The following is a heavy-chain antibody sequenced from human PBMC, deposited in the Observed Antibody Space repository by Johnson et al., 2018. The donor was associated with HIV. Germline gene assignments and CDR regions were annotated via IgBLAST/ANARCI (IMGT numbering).Heavy chain of an antibody. CDR3: VRGIVVRLGAFDI. V-gene: IGHV3-20*04. Sequence: VQLVESGGGVVWPGGSLRLSCAASGFTFDDYGMNWVRQVPGKGLEWVSRMNGDGSSTTYADSVKGRFTISRENAKKSLYLQMNNLRAGDTAVYYCVRGIVVRLGAFDIWGQGTTVTVSS. CDR1: GFTFDDYG. J-gene: IGHJ3*02. D-gene: IGHD3-22*01. CDR2: MNGDGSST.